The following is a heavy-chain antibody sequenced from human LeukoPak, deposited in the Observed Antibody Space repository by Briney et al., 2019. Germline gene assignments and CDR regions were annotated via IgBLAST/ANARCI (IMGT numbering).Heavy chain of an antibody. CDR3: AKAPASPFGELYWFDP. D-gene: IGHD3-10*01. CDR2: MNPNSGNT. V-gene: IGHV1-8*01. J-gene: IGHJ5*02. Sequence: ASVKVSCKASGYTFTSYDINWVRQATGQGLEWMGWMNPNSGNTGYAQKFQGRVTMTRNTSISTAYMELSSLRSEDTAVYYCAKAPASPFGELYWFDPWGQGTLVTVSS. CDR1: GYTFTSYD.